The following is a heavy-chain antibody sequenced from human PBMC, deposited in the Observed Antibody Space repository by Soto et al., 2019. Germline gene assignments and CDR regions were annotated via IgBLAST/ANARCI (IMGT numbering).Heavy chain of an antibody. D-gene: IGHD3-10*01. CDR3: ARGVSAGKGSPPDY. V-gene: IGHV3-23*01. CDR2: LSGSGGST. CDR1: GFSFIKYA. J-gene: IGHJ4*02. Sequence: GGSLRLSCAASGFSFIKYAMSRVRQAPGKGLEWVSGLSGSGGSTSSADSVKGRFVISRDNSRNTLYLQMNSLRDGDTAIYYCARGVSAGKGSPPDYWGQGTLVTVSS.